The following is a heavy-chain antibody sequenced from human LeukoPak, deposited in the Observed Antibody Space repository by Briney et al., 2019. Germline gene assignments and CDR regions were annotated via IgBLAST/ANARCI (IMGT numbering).Heavy chain of an antibody. D-gene: IGHD6-13*01. CDR2: INHSGST. Sequence: SETLSFTCAVYGGSFSGYYWSWIRQPPGKGLEWIGEINHSGSTNYNPSLKRRVTISVDTSKNQFSLKLSSVTAAGTAVYYCAREYSSSWPYYYYYMDVWGKGTTVTISS. CDR1: GGSFSGYY. J-gene: IGHJ6*03. CDR3: AREYSSSWPYYYYYMDV. V-gene: IGHV4-34*01.